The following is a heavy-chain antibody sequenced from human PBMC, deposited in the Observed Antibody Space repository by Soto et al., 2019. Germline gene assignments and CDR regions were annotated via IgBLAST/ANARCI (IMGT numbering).Heavy chain of an antibody. CDR2: ISTSGSTI. D-gene: IGHD1-1*01. Sequence: GGSLRLSCAASGFTFSDYYMSWIRQAPGKGLEWVSYISTSGSTIYYADSVKGRFTISRDNAKNSLSLQMNSLKTEDTAMYYCTKRSYFDYWGQGTLVTVSS. V-gene: IGHV3-11*01. CDR3: TKRSYFDY. J-gene: IGHJ4*02. CDR1: GFTFSDYY.